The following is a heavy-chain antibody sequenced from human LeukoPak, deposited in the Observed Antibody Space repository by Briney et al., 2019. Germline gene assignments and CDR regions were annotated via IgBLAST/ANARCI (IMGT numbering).Heavy chain of an antibody. V-gene: IGHV3-11*04. CDR1: GFTFDDYG. J-gene: IGHJ4*02. CDR3: ARVALGGWDLDY. D-gene: IGHD6-19*01. Sequence: GGSLRLSCAASGFTFDDYGMSWVRQAPGKGLEWVSYISSSGSTIYYADSVKGRFTISRDNAKNSLYLQMNSLRAEDTAVYYCARVALGGWDLDYWGQGTLVTVSS. CDR2: ISSSGSTI.